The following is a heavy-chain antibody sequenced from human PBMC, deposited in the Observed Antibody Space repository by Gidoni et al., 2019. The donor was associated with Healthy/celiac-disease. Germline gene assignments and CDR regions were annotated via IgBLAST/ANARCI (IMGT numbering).Heavy chain of an antibody. V-gene: IGHV3-23*01. J-gene: IGHJ5*02. CDR2: LSGGGGST. D-gene: IGHD6-19*01. CDR1: GFTFSSYA. Sequence: EVQLLESGGGLVQPGGSLRLSCAASGFTFSSYAMSWVRQAPGKGLEWVSALSGGGGSTYYADSVKGRFTISRDHSKNTLYLQMNSLRAEDTAVYYCAKDPIAVAGAVPGASWFDPWGQGTLVTVSS. CDR3: AKDPIAVAGAVPGASWFDP.